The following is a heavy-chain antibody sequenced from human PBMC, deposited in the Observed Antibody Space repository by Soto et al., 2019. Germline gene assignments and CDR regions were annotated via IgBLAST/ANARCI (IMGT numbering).Heavy chain of an antibody. CDR1: GGSISSSSYY. CDR3: ARGPSVYSSSWYVNY. V-gene: IGHV4-39*07. J-gene: IGHJ4*02. D-gene: IGHD6-13*01. CDR2: INHSGST. Sequence: SETLSLTCTVSGGSISSSSYYWGWIRPPPGKGLEWIGNINHSGSTNYNPSLKSRVTISVDTSKNQFSLKLSSVTAADTAVYYCARGPSVYSSSWYVNYWGQGTLVTVSS.